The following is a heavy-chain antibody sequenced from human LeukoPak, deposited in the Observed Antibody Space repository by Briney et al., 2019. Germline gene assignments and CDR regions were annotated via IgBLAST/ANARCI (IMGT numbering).Heavy chain of an antibody. D-gene: IGHD1/OR15-1a*01. J-gene: IGHJ4*02. CDR2: ISSSSSYI. V-gene: IGHV3-21*01. CDR1: GFTFSSYS. Sequence: GGSLRHSCSASGFTFSSYSMNWVRQAPGKGLEWVSSISSSSSYIYYADSVKGRFTISRDNAKNSLYLQMNSLRAEDTAVYYCARVYQNMGLDYWGQGTLVTVSS. CDR3: ARVYQNMGLDY.